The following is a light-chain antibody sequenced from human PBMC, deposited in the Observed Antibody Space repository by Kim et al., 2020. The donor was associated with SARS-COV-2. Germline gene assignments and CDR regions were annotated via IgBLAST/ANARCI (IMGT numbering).Light chain of an antibody. V-gene: IGKV3-20*01. J-gene: IGKJ1*01. Sequence: PGERATLSCRASQSVSSSYLAWYQQKPGRAPRLLIYGASSRATGVPDRFSGSGSGTDFTLTITRLEPEDFAVYYCQQYGNSPHTFGQGTKVEIK. CDR1: QSVSSSY. CDR2: GAS. CDR3: QQYGNSPHT.